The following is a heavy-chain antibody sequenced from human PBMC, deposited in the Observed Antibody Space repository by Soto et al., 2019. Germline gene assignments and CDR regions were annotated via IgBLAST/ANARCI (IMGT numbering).Heavy chain of an antibody. D-gene: IGHD5-18*01. J-gene: IGHJ4*02. CDR3: SHGYYQYFNS. CDR1: GVTLTDVW. Sequence: GGSLRLSCAVSGVTLTDVWMNWVRQAPGKGPEWVGRIKSNTAGGTTDFAAPVKGRFTISRDDSQNTLYLQMDSLKTEDTAVYYCSHGYYQYFNSWGPGTQVTVSS. CDR2: IKSNTAGGTT. V-gene: IGHV3-15*07.